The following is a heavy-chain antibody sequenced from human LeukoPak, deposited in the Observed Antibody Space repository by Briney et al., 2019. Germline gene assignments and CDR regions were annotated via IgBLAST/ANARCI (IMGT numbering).Heavy chain of an antibody. CDR3: AKDIRGLLYSSSPYFDY. CDR1: GFTLDDYA. Sequence: GGSLRLSCAASGFTLDDYAMHWVRQAPGKGLEWVPGISWNSGSIGYADSVKGRFTISRDNAKNSLYLQMNSLRAEDTALYYCAKDIRGLLYSSSPYFDYWGQGTLVTVSS. V-gene: IGHV3-9*01. J-gene: IGHJ4*02. CDR2: ISWNSGSI. D-gene: IGHD6-6*01.